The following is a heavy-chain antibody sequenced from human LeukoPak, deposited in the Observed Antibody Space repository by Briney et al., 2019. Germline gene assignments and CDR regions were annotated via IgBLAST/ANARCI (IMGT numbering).Heavy chain of an antibody. CDR1: GLTFNNAW. CDR3: AKDDAWLQYGN. J-gene: IGHJ4*02. V-gene: IGHV3-23*01. D-gene: IGHD5-24*01. CDR2: ISPNGVIT. Sequence: GGSLRLSCAASGLTFNNAWMVWVRQAPGKGLEWVSGISPNGVITYYADSVKGRFTISRDNSKGTVYLQMNSLRPEDTAVYYCAKDDAWLQYGNWGRGTLVTVSS.